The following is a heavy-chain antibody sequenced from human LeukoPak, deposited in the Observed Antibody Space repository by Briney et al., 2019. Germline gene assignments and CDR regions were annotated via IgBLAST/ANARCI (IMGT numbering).Heavy chain of an antibody. CDR3: AKAASATTRYYDY. V-gene: IGHV3-23*01. D-gene: IGHD1-14*01. CDR2: VGAGRGTT. J-gene: IGHJ4*02. CDR1: GFTFNSYS. Sequence: GGSLRLSCVVSGFTFNSYSMSWVRQAPGKGLEWVSVVGAGRGTTYYTDSVKGRFTISRDTSKNTVYLQMDSLRAGDTALYYCAKAASATTRYYDYWGQGTLVAVSS.